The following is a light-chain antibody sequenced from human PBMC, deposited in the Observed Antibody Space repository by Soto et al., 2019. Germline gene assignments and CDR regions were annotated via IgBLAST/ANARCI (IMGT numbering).Light chain of an antibody. Sequence: EIVFTHSPGTLSFSPVERATLSCTARQSVSYYLAWYQQKPGQAPRLLIYDASSRATGVPDRCSGSGSGTDFTLTISRLEPEDFAVYYCQHCQPYGDSPPLTVGGGTNVDIK. V-gene: IGKV3-20*01. J-gene: IGKJ4*01. CDR3: QHCQPYGDSPPLT. CDR2: DAS. CDR1: QSVSYY.